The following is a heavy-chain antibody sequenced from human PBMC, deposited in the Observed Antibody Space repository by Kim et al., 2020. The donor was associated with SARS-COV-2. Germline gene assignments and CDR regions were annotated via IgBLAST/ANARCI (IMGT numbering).Heavy chain of an antibody. D-gene: IGHD2-15*01. Sequence: SETLSLTCTVSGGSISSGGYYWSWIRQHPGKGLEWIGYIYYSGSTYYNPSLKSRVTISVDTSKNQFSLKLSSVTAADTAVYYCARGGYCSGGSCYGDNAFDIWGQGTMVTVSS. CDR3: ARGGYCSGGSCYGDNAFDI. V-gene: IGHV4-31*03. CDR2: IYYSGST. J-gene: IGHJ3*02. CDR1: GGSISSGGYY.